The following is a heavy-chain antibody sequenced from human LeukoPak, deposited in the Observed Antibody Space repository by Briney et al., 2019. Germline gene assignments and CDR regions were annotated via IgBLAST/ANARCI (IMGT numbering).Heavy chain of an antibody. D-gene: IGHD3-22*01. V-gene: IGHV1-69*04. CDR3: ARDIDRGYYDSSGYYYVGWYFDL. CDR2: IIPILGIA. CDR1: GGTFSSYA. Sequence: SVKVSCKASGGTFSSYAISWVRQAPGQGLEWMGRIIPILGIANYAQKFQGRVTITADKSTSTAYMELSSLRSEDTAVYYCARDIDRGYYDSSGYYYVGWYFDLWGRGTLVTVSS. J-gene: IGHJ2*01.